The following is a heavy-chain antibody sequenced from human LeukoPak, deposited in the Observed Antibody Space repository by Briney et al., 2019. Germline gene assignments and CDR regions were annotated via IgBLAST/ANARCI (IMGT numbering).Heavy chain of an antibody. CDR1: GFTFSSYA. Sequence: GGSPRLSCAASGFTFSSYAMSWVRQAPGKGLEWVSAISGSGGSTYYADSVKGRFTISRDNSKNTLYLQMNSLRAEDTAVYYCAKVGILRYFDWLSLDYWGQGTLVTVSS. CDR3: AKVGILRYFDWLSLDY. CDR2: ISGSGGST. J-gene: IGHJ4*02. V-gene: IGHV3-23*01. D-gene: IGHD3-9*01.